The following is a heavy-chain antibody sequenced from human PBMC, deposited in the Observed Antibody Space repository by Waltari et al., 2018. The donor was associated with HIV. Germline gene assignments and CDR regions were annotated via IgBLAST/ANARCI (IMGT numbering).Heavy chain of an antibody. V-gene: IGHV3-7*01. D-gene: IGHD6-13*01. J-gene: IGHJ4*02. CDR2: KKQEGSEI. CDR3: ARRGGRSSPLGY. Sequence: EVQLVESGGGLVQPGGSLRLSCAASGFTFSSYWMSWVRQAPGKGLEWVANKKQEGSEIYYVDAVKGRFTISRDNAKNSLYLQMNSLRAEDTAVYFCARRGGRSSPLGYWGQGTLVTVSS. CDR1: GFTFSSYW.